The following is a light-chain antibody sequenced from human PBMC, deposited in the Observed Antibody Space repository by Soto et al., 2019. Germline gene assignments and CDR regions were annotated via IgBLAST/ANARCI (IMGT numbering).Light chain of an antibody. CDR3: QQYHSSRWT. Sequence: EIVLTQSPGTLSLSPGVRATLSCRASQSVSSSYLGWYQQKPGQAPRLLIYGASSRATGIPDRFSGSGSGTDFTLTISRLEPEDFAVYYCQQYHSSRWTFGQGTKVEIK. J-gene: IGKJ1*01. V-gene: IGKV3-20*01. CDR2: GAS. CDR1: QSVSSSY.